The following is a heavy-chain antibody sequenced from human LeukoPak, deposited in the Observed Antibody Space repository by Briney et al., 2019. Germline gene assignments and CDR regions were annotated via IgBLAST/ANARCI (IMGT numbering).Heavy chain of an antibody. CDR3: TRSTGNPPDY. V-gene: IGHV5-51*01. CDR2: IYPGDSDT. D-gene: IGHD1-1*01. Sequence: GESLKISCHGSGFTFTDYWIGWVRQMPGKGLEWMGIIYPGDSDTRYSPSFDGHITISADQSIGTAFLQWSSLKASDTAIYFCTRSTGNPPDYWGQGTLVTVSS. J-gene: IGHJ4*02. CDR1: GFTFTDYW.